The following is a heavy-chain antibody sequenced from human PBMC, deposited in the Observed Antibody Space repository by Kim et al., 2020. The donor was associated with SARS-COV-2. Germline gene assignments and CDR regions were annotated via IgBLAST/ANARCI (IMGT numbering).Heavy chain of an antibody. CDR3: TRGVDYGDVHPYEDAFDI. CDR2: IRSKAYGGTT. V-gene: IGHV3-49*03. D-gene: IGHD4-17*01. CDR1: GFTFGDYA. J-gene: IGHJ3*02. Sequence: GGSLRLSCTASGFTFGDYAMSWFRQAPGKGLEWVGFIRSKAYGGTTEYAASVKGRFTISRDDSKSIAYLQMNSLKTEDTAVYYCTRGVDYGDVHPYEDAFDIWGQGTMVTVSS.